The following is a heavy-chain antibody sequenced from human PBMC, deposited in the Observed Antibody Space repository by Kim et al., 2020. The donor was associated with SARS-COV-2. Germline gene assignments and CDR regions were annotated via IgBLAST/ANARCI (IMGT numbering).Heavy chain of an antibody. D-gene: IGHD5-18*01. CDR2: INHSGST. V-gene: IGHV4-34*01. CDR3: ARLGGYSYGYHY. J-gene: IGHJ4*02. CDR1: GGSFSGYY. Sequence: SETLSLTCAVYGGSFSGYYWSWIRQPPGKGLEWIGEINHSGSTNYNPSLKSRVTISVDTSKNQFSLKLSSVTAADTAVYYCARLGGYSYGYHYWGQGTLV.